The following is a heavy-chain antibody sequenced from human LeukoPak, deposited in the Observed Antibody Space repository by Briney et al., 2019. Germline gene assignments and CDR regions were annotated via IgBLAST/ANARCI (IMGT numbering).Heavy chain of an antibody. Sequence: GGSLRLSCAASGFTFSSYGMHWVRQAPGKGLEWVAVISYDGSNKYYADSVKGRFTISRDNSKNTLYLQMNSLGAEDTAVYYCAKEQASPMDVWGQGTTVTVSS. CDR3: AKEQASPMDV. J-gene: IGHJ6*02. CDR1: GFTFSSYG. V-gene: IGHV3-30*18. CDR2: ISYDGSNK.